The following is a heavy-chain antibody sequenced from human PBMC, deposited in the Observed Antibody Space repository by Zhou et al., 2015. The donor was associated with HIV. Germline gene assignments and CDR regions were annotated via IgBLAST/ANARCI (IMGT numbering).Heavy chain of an antibody. J-gene: IGHJ6*02. CDR1: GGTFSSYA. Sequence: QVQLVQSGAEVKKPGSSVKVSCKASGGTFSSYAISWVRQAPGQGLEWMGGIIPIFGTANYAQKFQGRVTITADESTSTAYMELSSLRSEDTAVYYCASGYCSGGSCYSPSYYGMDVWGQGTTVTVSS. D-gene: IGHD2-15*01. V-gene: IGHV1-69*12. CDR2: IIPIFGTA. CDR3: ASGYCSGGSCYSPSYYGMDV.